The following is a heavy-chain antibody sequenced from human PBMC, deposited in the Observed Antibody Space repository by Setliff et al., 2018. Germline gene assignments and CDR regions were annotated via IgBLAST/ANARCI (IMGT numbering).Heavy chain of an antibody. CDR2: IYYSGST. V-gene: IGHV4-61*01. CDR1: GGSISSSSYY. D-gene: IGHD3-16*01. J-gene: IGHJ4*02. CDR3: ARLRGAFDY. Sequence: PSETLSLTCTVSGGSISSSSYYWSWIRQPPGKRLEWIGYIYYSGSTNYNPSLESRVTISVDTSKNQFSLRLNSATAADTAVYYCARLRGAFDYWGQGTLGTVSS.